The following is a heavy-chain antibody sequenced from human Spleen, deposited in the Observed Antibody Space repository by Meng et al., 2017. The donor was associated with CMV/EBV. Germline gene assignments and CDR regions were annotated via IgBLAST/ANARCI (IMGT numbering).Heavy chain of an antibody. D-gene: IGHD6-13*01. Sequence: GESLKISCEASGLTFSTHVMSWVRQAPGKGLEWISGTSDTGAITYYADSVKGRFTISRDNARNSLYLQMNSLTAADTAVYFCARGGHSSSWYLGYWGQGTLVTVSS. J-gene: IGHJ4*02. V-gene: IGHV3-23*01. CDR2: TSDTGAIT. CDR1: GLTFSTHV. CDR3: ARGGHSSSWYLGY.